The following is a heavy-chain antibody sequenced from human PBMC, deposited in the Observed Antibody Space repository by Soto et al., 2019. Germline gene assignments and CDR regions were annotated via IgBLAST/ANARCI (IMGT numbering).Heavy chain of an antibody. J-gene: IGHJ4*02. CDR3: ARVGEGGYSSGWYEYFDY. CDR1: GYTFTSYY. V-gene: IGHV1-46*03. CDR2: INPSGGST. D-gene: IGHD6-19*01. Sequence: ASVKVSCKASGYTFTSYYMHWVRQAPGQGLEWMGIINPSGGSTSYAQKFQGRVTMTRDTSTSTVYMELSSLRSEDTAVYYCARVGEGGYSSGWYEYFDYWGQGTLVTVSS.